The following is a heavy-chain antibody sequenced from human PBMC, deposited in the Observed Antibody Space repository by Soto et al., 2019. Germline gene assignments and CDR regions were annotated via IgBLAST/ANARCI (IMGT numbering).Heavy chain of an antibody. D-gene: IGHD3-10*01. CDR3: ARRDGYYYGSGTYTGVDY. CDR2: IYPGDSDT. CDR1: GYSFTSYW. Sequence: RGESLKISCKGSGYSFTSYWIGWVRQMPGKGLEWMGIIYPGDSDTRYSPSFQGQVTISADKSISTAYLQWSSLKASDTAMYYCARRDGYYYGSGTYTGVDYWGQGTLVTVSS. V-gene: IGHV5-51*01. J-gene: IGHJ4*02.